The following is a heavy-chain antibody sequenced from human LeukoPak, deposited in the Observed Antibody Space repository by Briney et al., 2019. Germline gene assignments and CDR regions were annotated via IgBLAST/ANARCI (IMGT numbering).Heavy chain of an antibody. D-gene: IGHD1-26*01. Sequence: SETLSLTCTVSGGSISSTSYYWGWIRQPPGKGLEWVGSIYYSGSTYYSPSLKSRVTISVDTSNNQFSLKLSSVTAADTAMYYCAREDSGISDNAFDIWGQGTMVTISS. CDR1: GGSISSTSYY. V-gene: IGHV4-39*07. J-gene: IGHJ3*02. CDR3: AREDSGISDNAFDI. CDR2: IYYSGST.